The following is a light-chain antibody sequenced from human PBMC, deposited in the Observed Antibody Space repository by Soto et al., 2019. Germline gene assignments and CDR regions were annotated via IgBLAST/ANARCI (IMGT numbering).Light chain of an antibody. J-gene: IGLJ1*01. CDR3: SSYTSSSTPYV. CDR2: DVS. Sequence: QSVLTPPASVSGSPGQSITISCTGTGSDVGGYNYVSWYQQHPGKAPKLMIYDVSNRPSGVSNRFSGSKSGNTASLTISGLQAEDEADYYCSSYTSSSTPYVFGTGTKVTVL. V-gene: IGLV2-14*01. CDR1: GSDVGGYNY.